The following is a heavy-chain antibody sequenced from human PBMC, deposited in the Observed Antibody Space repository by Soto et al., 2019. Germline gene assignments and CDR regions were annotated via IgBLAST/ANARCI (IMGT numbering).Heavy chain of an antibody. CDR3: TTRIVGATMEERYDY. V-gene: IGHV3-15*07. CDR1: GFTFSNAW. Sequence: GGSLRLSCAASGFTFSNAWMNWVRQAPGKGLEWVGRIKSKTDGGTTDYAAPVKGRLTISRDDSKNTLYLQMNSLKTEDTAVYYCTTRIVGATMEERYDYWGQGTLVTVSS. CDR2: IKSKTDGGTT. D-gene: IGHD1-26*01. J-gene: IGHJ4*02.